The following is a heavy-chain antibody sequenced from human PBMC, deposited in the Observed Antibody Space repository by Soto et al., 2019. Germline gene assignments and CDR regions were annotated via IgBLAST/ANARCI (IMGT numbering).Heavy chain of an antibody. J-gene: IGHJ3*01. CDR1: EFTFRNYW. CDR3: ARNFGWFVFDV. CDR2: LNQDGSEE. Sequence: EVQLVESGGGLVQPGGSLRLSCAASEFTFRNYWMSWVRQAPGNGLEWVANLNQDGSEEEYVDSVLGRFTISRDNAEKSLYLQLNSLRVEDTAVYYCARNFGWFVFDVWGQGTMVTVSS. D-gene: IGHD3-9*01. V-gene: IGHV3-7*01.